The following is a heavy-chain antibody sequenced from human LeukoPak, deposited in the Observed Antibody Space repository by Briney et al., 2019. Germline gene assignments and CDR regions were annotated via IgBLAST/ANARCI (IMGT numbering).Heavy chain of an antibody. D-gene: IGHD6-19*01. J-gene: IGHJ4*02. CDR1: GFTFDDYA. V-gene: IGHV3-9*01. Sequence: GGSLRLSCAASGFTFDDYAMPWVRQAPGKGLEWVSGISWNSGSIGYADSVKGRFTISRDNAKNSLYLQMNSLRAEDTALYYCAKDKGGSSGWSYYFDYWGQGTLVTVSS. CDR2: ISWNSGSI. CDR3: AKDKGGSSGWSYYFDY.